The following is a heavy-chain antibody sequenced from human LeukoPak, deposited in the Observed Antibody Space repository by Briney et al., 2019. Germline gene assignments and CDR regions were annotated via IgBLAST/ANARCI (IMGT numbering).Heavy chain of an antibody. Sequence: ASVKVSCKASGYTFTNYGISWVRQAPGQGLEWMGWISVYHGNTKYARKLQGRVTMTTDTSTSTAYTELRSLRSDDTAVYYCARDPSLRGYSSDGNNWFDPWGQGTLVTVSS. V-gene: IGHV1-18*01. CDR1: GYTFTNYG. D-gene: IGHD6-19*01. CDR3: ARDPSLRGYSSDGNNWFDP. J-gene: IGHJ5*02. CDR2: ISVYHGNT.